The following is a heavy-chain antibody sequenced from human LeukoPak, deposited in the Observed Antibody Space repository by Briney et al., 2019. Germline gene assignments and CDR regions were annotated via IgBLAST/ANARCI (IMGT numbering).Heavy chain of an antibody. CDR2: ISAYNGNT. CDR3: ACTRRAVAGPLDAFDI. CDR1: GYTFTSYG. V-gene: IGHV1-18*01. Sequence: VASVKVSXKASGYTFTSYGISWVRQAPGQGLEWMGWISAYNGNTNYAQKLQGRVTMTTDTSTSTAYMELRSLRSDDTAVYYCACTRRAVAGPLDAFDIWGQGTMVTVSS. J-gene: IGHJ3*02. D-gene: IGHD6-19*01.